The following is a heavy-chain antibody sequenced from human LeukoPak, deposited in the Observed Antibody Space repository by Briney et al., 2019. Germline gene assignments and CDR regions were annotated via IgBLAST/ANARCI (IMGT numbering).Heavy chain of an antibody. D-gene: IGHD4-17*01. CDR1: GYSIGSGYY. CDR2: ISSSGST. J-gene: IGHJ4*02. CDR3: ARGQTTVWSPFDN. V-gene: IGHV4-38-2*02. Sequence: SETLSLTCTVSGYSIGSGYYWGWIRQPPGKGLEWIGSISSSGSTFYNPSLTSRVTISVDTSKNHFSVKVTSVTAADTAMYYCARGQTTVWSPFDNWGQGTLVTVSS.